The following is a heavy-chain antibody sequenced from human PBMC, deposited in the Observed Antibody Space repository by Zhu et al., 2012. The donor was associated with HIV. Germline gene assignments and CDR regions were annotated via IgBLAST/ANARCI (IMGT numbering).Heavy chain of an antibody. CDR2: IYHSGST. CDR1: GDSISSYSW. D-gene: IGHD3-22*01. V-gene: IGHV4-4*02. Sequence: QVQLQESGPRLVKPSGTLSLTCAVSGDSISSYSWWSWVRQSPGKGLEWIGEIYHSGSTNYNPSLKSRVTISVDKSKHQFSLKLNSVTAADTAVYYCARGFPIFDTSGYYFDYWGQGTLVHRLL. J-gene: IGHJ4*02. CDR3: ARGFPIFDTSGYYFDY.